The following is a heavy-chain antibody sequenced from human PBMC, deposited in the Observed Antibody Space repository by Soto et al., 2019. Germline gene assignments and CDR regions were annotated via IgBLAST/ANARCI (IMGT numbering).Heavy chain of an antibody. D-gene: IGHD3-10*01. Sequence: SETLSLTCAVYGGSFSGYYWSWIRQPPGKGLEWIGEINHSGSTNYNPSLKSRVTISVDTSKNQFSLKLSSVTAADTAVYYCAGGLCKGSGSYPPYNWFDPWGQGTLVTVSS. J-gene: IGHJ5*02. CDR3: AGGLCKGSGSYPPYNWFDP. CDR2: INHSGST. CDR1: GGSFSGYY. V-gene: IGHV4-34*01.